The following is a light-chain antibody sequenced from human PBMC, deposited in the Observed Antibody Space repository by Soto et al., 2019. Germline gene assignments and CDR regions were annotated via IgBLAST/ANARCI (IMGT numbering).Light chain of an antibody. Sequence: EIVMTQSPATLSVSPVEGATLSCRASQNVNINLAWYQQKPGQAPRLLISGASSRATGIPDRFSGSGSGTDFTLTISRLEPDDVAVYYCQQYDTSPPMYTFGQGTKVDIK. V-gene: IGKV3-20*01. CDR2: GAS. J-gene: IGKJ2*01. CDR3: QQYDTSPPMYT. CDR1: QNVNIN.